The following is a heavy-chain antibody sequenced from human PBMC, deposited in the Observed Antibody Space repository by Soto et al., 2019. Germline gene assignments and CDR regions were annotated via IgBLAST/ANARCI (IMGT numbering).Heavy chain of an antibody. D-gene: IGHD3-16*02. CDR3: GEGGGRFRS. J-gene: IGHJ4*02. CDR2: IIPILGIA. Sequence: QVQLVQSGAEVKKPGSSVKVSCKASGGTFSSYTISWVRQAPGQGLEWMGRIIPILGIANYAQKFQGRVTLPADKSTSTANMELSSLRSEDTAGYYCGEGGGRFRSWGQGTLVTVSS. V-gene: IGHV1-69*02. CDR1: GGTFSSYT.